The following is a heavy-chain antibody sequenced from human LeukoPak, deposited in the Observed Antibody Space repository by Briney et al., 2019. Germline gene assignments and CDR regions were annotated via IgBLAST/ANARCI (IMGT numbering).Heavy chain of an antibody. CDR1: GFTFSSYG. V-gene: IGHV3-30*18. CDR3: AKDGYDFWSGYYDYYYYYGMDV. Sequence: GGSLRLSCAASGFTFSSYGMHWVRQAPGKGLEWVAVISYDGNNKYYADSVKGRFTISRDNSKNTLYLQMNSLRAEDTAVYYCAKDGYDFWSGYYDYYYYYGMDVWGQGTTVTVSS. CDR2: ISYDGNNK. D-gene: IGHD3-3*01. J-gene: IGHJ6*02.